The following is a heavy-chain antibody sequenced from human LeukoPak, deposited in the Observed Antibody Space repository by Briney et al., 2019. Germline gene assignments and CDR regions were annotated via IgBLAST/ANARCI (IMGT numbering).Heavy chain of an antibody. D-gene: IGHD6-6*01. CDR1: GFTFSSYM. CDR2: INSGSTYT. CDR3: ARDIPGGSSWGYYFDY. V-gene: IGHV3-21*01. J-gene: IGHJ4*02. Sequence: GGSLRLSCAASGFTFSSYMMNWVRQAPGRGLEWVSSINSGSTYTYYTESVKGRFTISRDNAKNSLYLQMNSLRDEDTAVYYCARDIPGGSSWGYYFDYWGQGTLVTVSS.